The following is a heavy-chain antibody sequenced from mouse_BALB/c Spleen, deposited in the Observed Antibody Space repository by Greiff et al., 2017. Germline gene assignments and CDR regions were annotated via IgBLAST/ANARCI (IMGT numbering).Heavy chain of an antibody. J-gene: IGHJ3*01. CDR2: IDPENGNT. Sequence: EVLVVESGAELVRPGALVKLSCKASGFNINDYYMHWVKQRPEQGLEWIGWIDPENGNTIYDPKFQGKASITADTSSNTAYLQLSSLTSEDTAVYYCARGVYCGSSYGFADWGEGTLVTVSA. D-gene: IGHD1-1*01. V-gene: IGHV14-1*02. CDR1: GFNINDYY. CDR3: ARGVYCGSSYGFAD.